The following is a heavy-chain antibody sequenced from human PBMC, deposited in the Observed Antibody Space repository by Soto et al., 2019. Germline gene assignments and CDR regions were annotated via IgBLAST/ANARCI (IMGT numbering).Heavy chain of an antibody. CDR3: ARARRVSMIVVVTRAPDAFDI. D-gene: IGHD3-22*01. J-gene: IGHJ3*02. Sequence: ASVKVSCKASGYTFTSYYMHWVRQAPGQGLEWMGIINPSGGSTSYAQKFQGRVTMTRDTSTSTVYMELSSLRSEDTAVYYCARARRVSMIVVVTRAPDAFDIWGQGTMVNVSS. CDR1: GYTFTSYY. CDR2: INPSGGST. V-gene: IGHV1-46*01.